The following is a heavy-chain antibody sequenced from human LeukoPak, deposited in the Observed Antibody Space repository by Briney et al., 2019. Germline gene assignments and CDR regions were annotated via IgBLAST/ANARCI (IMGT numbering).Heavy chain of an antibody. CDR2: ISSSSSYI. CDR1: GFTFSSYS. D-gene: IGHD3-3*01. J-gene: IGHJ4*02. V-gene: IGHV3-21*01. CDR3: ARDDFGHEAPNFDY. Sequence: GGSLRLSCAASGFTFSSYSMNWVRQAPGEGLEWVSSISSSSSYIYYADSVKGRFTISRDSAKNSLYLQMNSPRAEDTAVYYCARDDFGHEAPNFDYWGQGTLVTVSS.